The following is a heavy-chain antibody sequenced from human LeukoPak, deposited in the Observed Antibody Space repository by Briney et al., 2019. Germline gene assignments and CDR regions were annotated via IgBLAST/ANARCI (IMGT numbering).Heavy chain of an antibody. CDR1: GFTFNTFW. J-gene: IGHJ4*02. CDR3: ARSGGYNPLDY. CDR2: IKEDGTKK. Sequence: GGSLRLSCAASGFTFNTFWMSWVRQTPGKGLEWVANIKEDGTKKYYVDSVKGRFTISRDNAENSLYLQMNSLRAEDTAVYYCARSGGYNPLDYWGQGTLVTVSS. V-gene: IGHV3-7*01. D-gene: IGHD5-24*01.